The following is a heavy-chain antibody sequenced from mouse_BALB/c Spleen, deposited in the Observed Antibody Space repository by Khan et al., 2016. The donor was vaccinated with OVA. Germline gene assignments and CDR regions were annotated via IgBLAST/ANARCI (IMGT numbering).Heavy chain of an antibody. D-gene: IGHD1-1*01. J-gene: IGHJ2*01. CDR1: GYTFINYW. CDR2: INPSTGYT. Sequence: VQLVESGAELAKPGASVKMSCKASGYTFINYWILWVKQRPGQGLEWIGYINPSTGYTEYNQNFKDKATLTADKSSSTAYMQLSSLTSEDSAVYDCAGRGLRCDFDYWGQGTTLTVSS. V-gene: IGHV1-7*01. CDR3: AGRGLRCDFDY.